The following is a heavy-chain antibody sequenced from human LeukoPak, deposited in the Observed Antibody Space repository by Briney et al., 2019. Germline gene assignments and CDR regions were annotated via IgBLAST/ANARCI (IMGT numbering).Heavy chain of an antibody. J-gene: IGHJ4*02. Sequence: PSETLSLTCTVSGGSIRNYHWSWIRQPAGKGLEWVGQINSSGSTNYNPPLTIRVPVSIATAENQLSLTLRSVTAADTAVYYCARRDISSGWSFEYWGQGTLVTVSS. D-gene: IGHD6-19*01. CDR2: INSSGST. CDR3: ARRDISSGWSFEY. V-gene: IGHV4-4*07. CDR1: GGSIRNYH.